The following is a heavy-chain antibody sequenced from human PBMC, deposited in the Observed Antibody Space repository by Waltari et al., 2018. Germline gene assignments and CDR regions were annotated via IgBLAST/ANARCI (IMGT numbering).Heavy chain of an antibody. J-gene: IGHJ4*02. CDR2: IREDGSDK. V-gene: IGHV3-7*01. CDR1: GFSFSTFW. D-gene: IGHD2-2*01. CDR3: ANSPVESGATGSVKPWGFDY. Sequence: EVQLVESGGGLVQPGGSLRLSCKASGFSFSTFWMRWVCPAPGKGLEWVASIREDGSDKYYVDSVKGRFTISRDNAKTSLYLQMNSLRAEDTAVYFCANSPVESGATGSVKPWGFDYWGQGNLVTVSS.